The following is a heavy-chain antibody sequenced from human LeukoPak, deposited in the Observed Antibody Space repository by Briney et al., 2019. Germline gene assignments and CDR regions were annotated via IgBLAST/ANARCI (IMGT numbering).Heavy chain of an antibody. CDR3: ARGYSGYDWSDFDY. D-gene: IGHD5-12*01. CDR2: INPNSGGT. J-gene: IGHJ4*02. V-gene: IGHV1-2*04. CDR1: GYTFTGYY. Sequence: ASVKVSCKASGYTFTGYYMHWVRQAPGQGLEWMGWINPNSGGTNYAQKFQGWVTMTRDTSISTAYMVLSRLRSDDTAVYYCARGYSGYDWSDFDYWGQGTLVTVSS.